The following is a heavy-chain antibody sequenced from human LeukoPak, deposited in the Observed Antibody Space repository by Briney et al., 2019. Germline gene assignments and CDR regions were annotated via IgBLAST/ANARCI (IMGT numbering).Heavy chain of an antibody. CDR3: AVFPGIVGATPLRNDAFDI. J-gene: IGHJ3*02. Sequence: ASVKVSCKASGYTFTDYYIHWVRQAPGQGLEWMGWINPNSDYTFYAQKFQGRVTMTRDTSISTAYMALSRLRSDDTAVYYCAVFPGIVGATPLRNDAFDIWGQGTMVTVSS. CDR2: INPNSDYT. D-gene: IGHD1-26*01. CDR1: GYTFTDYY. V-gene: IGHV1-2*02.